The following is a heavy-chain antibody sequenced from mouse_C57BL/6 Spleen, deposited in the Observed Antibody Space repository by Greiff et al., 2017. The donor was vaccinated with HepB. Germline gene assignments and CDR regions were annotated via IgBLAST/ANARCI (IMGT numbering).Heavy chain of an antibody. Sequence: VQLQQPGAELVRPGSSVKLSCKASGYTFTSYWMHWVKQRPIQGLEWIGNIDPSDSETHYNQKFKDKATLTVDKSSSTAYMQLSSLTSEDSAVYYCARGGPYYDYLAYWGQGTLVTVSA. CDR2: IDPSDSET. CDR1: GYTFTSYW. J-gene: IGHJ3*01. D-gene: IGHD2-4*01. V-gene: IGHV1-52*01. CDR3: ARGGPYYDYLAY.